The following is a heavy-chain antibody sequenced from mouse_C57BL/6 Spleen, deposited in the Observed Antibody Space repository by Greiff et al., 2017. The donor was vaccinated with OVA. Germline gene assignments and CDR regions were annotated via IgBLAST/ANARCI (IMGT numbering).Heavy chain of an antibody. Sequence: QVQLQQSGAELVKPGASVKISCKASGYAFSSYWMNWVKQRPGKGLEWIGQIYPGDGDTNYNEKFKGKATLTADKSSSTAYMQLSSLTSEDSAVYFCARGSSGPGYCDYWGQGTTLTVSS. V-gene: IGHV1-80*01. J-gene: IGHJ2*01. CDR2: IYPGDGDT. D-gene: IGHD3-2*02. CDR3: ARGSSGPGYCDY. CDR1: GYAFSSYW.